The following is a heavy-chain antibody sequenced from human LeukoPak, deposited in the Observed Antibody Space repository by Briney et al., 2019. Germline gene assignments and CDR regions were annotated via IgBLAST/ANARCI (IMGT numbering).Heavy chain of an antibody. Sequence: SETLSLTCAVYGGSFSGYYWSWIRQPPGKGLEWIGEINHSGRTNYNPSLKSRVTISVDTSKNQFSLKLSSVTAADTAVYYCAKWYSSSWYYFDYWGQGTLVTVSS. V-gene: IGHV4-34*01. CDR2: INHSGRT. CDR1: GGSFSGYY. J-gene: IGHJ4*02. D-gene: IGHD6-13*01. CDR3: AKWYSSSWYYFDY.